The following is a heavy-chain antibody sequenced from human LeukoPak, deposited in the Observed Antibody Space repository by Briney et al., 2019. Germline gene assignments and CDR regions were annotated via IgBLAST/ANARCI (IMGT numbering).Heavy chain of an antibody. Sequence: ASVKVSCKVSGYTLTELSMLWVRQAPGKGLEWMGGLDPEDGEAIYAQKFQGRVTMTEDTSTDTAYMELSSLRSEDTAVYYCATISWYSSSWYEWTYWGQGTLVTVSS. V-gene: IGHV1-24*01. CDR3: ATISWYSSSWYEWTY. CDR2: LDPEDGEA. D-gene: IGHD6-13*01. J-gene: IGHJ4*02. CDR1: GYTLTELS.